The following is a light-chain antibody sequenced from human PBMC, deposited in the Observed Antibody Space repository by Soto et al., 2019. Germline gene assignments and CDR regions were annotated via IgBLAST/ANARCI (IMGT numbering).Light chain of an antibody. V-gene: IGLV2-14*01. CDR3: SSYTSSSL. Sequence: QSALTQPASVSGSPGQSITISCTGTSSDVGGYNYVSWYQQHPGKAPKLMIYDVSNRPSGVSNHFSGSKSGNTASLTISGLQAEDEADYYCSSYTSSSLFGGGTKLTVL. J-gene: IGLJ2*01. CDR1: SSDVGGYNY. CDR2: DVS.